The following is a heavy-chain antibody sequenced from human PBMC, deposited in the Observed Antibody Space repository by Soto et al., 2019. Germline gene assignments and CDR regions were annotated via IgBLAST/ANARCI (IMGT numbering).Heavy chain of an antibody. CDR3: ARVNWERSSHNWFDP. CDR2: MSYSGTT. Sequence: SXTLSLTCTVSGGSISSHYWSCIRQPPGKGLEWIGYMSYSGTTNYNPSLRSRLTMSLDTSKNQLSLKVSSVTAADTAVYYCARVNWERSSHNWFDPWGQGTLVTVSS. D-gene: IGHD1-1*01. CDR1: GGSISSHY. V-gene: IGHV4-59*11. J-gene: IGHJ5*02.